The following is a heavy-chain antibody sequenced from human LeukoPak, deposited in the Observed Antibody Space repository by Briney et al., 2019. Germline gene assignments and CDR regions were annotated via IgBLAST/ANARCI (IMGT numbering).Heavy chain of an antibody. D-gene: IGHD5-18*01. V-gene: IGHV4-34*01. CDR1: GGSFSGYY. Sequence: PSETLSLTCAVYGGSFSGYYWSWIRQPPGKGLEWIGEINHSGSTNYNPSLKSRVTISVDRSKNQFSLKLSSVTAADTAVYYCARDSYGYKGGWFDPWGQGTLVTVSS. CDR3: ARDSYGYKGGWFDP. CDR2: INHSGST. J-gene: IGHJ5*02.